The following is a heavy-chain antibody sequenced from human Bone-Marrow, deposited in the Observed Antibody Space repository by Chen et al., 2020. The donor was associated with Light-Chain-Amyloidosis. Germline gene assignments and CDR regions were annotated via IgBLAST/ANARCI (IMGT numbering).Heavy chain of an antibody. V-gene: IGHV4-34*01. CDR1: GGSFSGYY. CDR3: ARGPSRITIFGVVITRGYFDY. D-gene: IGHD3-3*01. J-gene: IGHJ4*02. CDR2: INHSGST. Sequence: QVQLQQWGAGLLKPSETLSLTCAVYGGSFSGYYWSWIRQPPGKGLEWIGEINHSGSTNYNPSPKSRVTLSVDTSKNQFSLKLSSVTAADTAVYYCARGPSRITIFGVVITRGYFDYWGQGTLVTVSS.